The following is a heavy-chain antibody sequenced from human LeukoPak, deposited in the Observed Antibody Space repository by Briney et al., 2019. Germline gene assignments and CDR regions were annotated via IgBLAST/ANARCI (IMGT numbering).Heavy chain of an antibody. V-gene: IGHV4-30-4*01. CDR3: ASSRDGYNSADY. Sequence: PSQTLSLTCTVSGGSISSGDYYWSWIRQPPGKGLEWIGYSYYSGSTYYNPSLKSRVTLSVDTSKNQFSLKLSSVTAADTAVYYCASSRDGYNSADYWGQGTLVTVSS. D-gene: IGHD5-24*01. J-gene: IGHJ4*02. CDR1: GGSISSGDYY. CDR2: SYYSGST.